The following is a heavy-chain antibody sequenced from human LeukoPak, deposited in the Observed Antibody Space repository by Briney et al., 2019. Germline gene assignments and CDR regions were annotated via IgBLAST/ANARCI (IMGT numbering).Heavy chain of an antibody. D-gene: IGHD6-13*01. CDR3: ARSPGIASSFDY. CDR1: GFTFSSYG. V-gene: IGHV3-33*01. Sequence: PGRSLGLSCAASGFTFSSYGMHWVRQAPGKGLEWVAVIWYDGSNKYYADSVKGRFTIFRDNSKNTLYLQMNSLRAEDTAVYYCARSPGIASSFDYWGQGTLVTVSS. J-gene: IGHJ4*02. CDR2: IWYDGSNK.